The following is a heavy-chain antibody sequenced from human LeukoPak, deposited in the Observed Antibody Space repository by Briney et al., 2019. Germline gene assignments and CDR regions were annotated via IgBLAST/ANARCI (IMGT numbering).Heavy chain of an antibody. Sequence: GGSLRLSCAASGSTVSSYATSWVRQAPGKGLEWVSAISGSGGDTYYADSVKGRFTISRDNSKNTLYLQMNSLRAEDTAVYYCAKDRVVRGVMGAGGYWGQGTLVTVSS. V-gene: IGHV3-23*01. CDR1: GSTVSSYA. CDR2: ISGSGGDT. CDR3: AKDRVVRGVMGAGGY. D-gene: IGHD3-10*01. J-gene: IGHJ4*02.